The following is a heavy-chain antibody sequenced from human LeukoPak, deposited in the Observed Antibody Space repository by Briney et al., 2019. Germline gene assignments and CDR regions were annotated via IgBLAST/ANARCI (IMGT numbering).Heavy chain of an antibody. CDR1: GDSISTYY. J-gene: IGHJ4*02. CDR2: IDYRGST. V-gene: IGHV4-59*01. D-gene: IGHD3-22*01. CDR3: AGTYYYDSSGYFLDY. Sequence: TSETLPLTCTVSGDSISTYYWSWIRQPPGKGLEWIAYIDYRGSTTYNPSLRSRVTISVDTSRNQFSLKLSSVTAADTAVYYCAGTYYYDSSGYFLDYWGQGTLVTVSS.